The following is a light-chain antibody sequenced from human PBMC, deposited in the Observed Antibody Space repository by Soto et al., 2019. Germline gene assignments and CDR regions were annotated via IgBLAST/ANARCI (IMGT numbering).Light chain of an antibody. CDR3: QVWDSSSSYV. V-gene: IGLV3-9*01. CDR1: NIGSKN. Sequence: SYELTQPLSVSVALGQTARITCGGNNIGSKNVHWYQQKPGQASVLVIYRDSNRPSGIPERFSGSNSGNTATLTISRAQAGDEADYYCQVWDSSSSYVFGTGTKLTVL. J-gene: IGLJ1*01. CDR2: RDS.